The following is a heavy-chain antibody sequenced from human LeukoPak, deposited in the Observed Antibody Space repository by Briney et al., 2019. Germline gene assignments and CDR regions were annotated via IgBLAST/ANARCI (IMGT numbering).Heavy chain of an antibody. CDR3: AGAHSIAVAGGNFDY. CDR1: GYTFTSHY. Sequence: GASVKVSCKASGYTFTSHYIHWVRRAPGQGPEWMGIMNPSGGSTSYAQKFQGRVTMTRDTSTSTVYMELSSLRSEDTAVYYCAGAHSIAVAGGNFDYWGQGTLVTVSS. J-gene: IGHJ4*02. CDR2: MNPSGGST. V-gene: IGHV1-46*01. D-gene: IGHD6-19*01.